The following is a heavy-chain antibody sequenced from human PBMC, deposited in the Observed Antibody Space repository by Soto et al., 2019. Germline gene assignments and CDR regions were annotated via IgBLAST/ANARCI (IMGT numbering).Heavy chain of an antibody. CDR1: GFTFDDYA. V-gene: IGHV3-9*01. CDR3: AKEQGLLWFGELLGAFDI. J-gene: IGHJ3*02. Sequence: GGSLRLSCAASGFTFDDYAMHWVRQAPGKGLEWVSGISWNSGSIGYADSVKGRFTISRDNAKNSLYLQMNSLRAEDTALYYCAKEQGLLWFGELLGAFDIWGQGTMVTVSS. CDR2: ISWNSGSI. D-gene: IGHD3-10*01.